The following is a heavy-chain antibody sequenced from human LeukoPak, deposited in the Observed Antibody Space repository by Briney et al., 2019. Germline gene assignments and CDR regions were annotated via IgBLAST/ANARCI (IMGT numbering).Heavy chain of an antibody. CDR2: IGISSGNT. V-gene: IGHV3-48*01. CDR1: GFTLSRYS. J-gene: IGHJ4*02. CDR3: ARDTKYAFDN. Sequence: PGGSLRLSCADSGFTLSRYSMNWVRQAPGKGLEWISYIGISSGNTKYADSVKGRFTISGDKAKNSVYLQMNSLRVEDTAVYYCARDTKYAFDNGGQGTLVTVSS. D-gene: IGHD2-2*01.